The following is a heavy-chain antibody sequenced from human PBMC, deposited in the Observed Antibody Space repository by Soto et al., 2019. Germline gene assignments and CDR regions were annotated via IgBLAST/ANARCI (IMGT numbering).Heavy chain of an antibody. CDR1: GFTFSSYG. Sequence: QVQLVESGGGVVPPGRSLSLSCAASGFTFSSYGMHWVRQAPGKGLEGVAVIWYDGSNKYYAESVKGRFTISRDNSKNTLYLQMNSLRAEDTAVYYCARDRYSSGWYDLDYWGQGALGTVAS. V-gene: IGHV3-33*01. CDR3: ARDRYSSGWYDLDY. J-gene: IGHJ4*02. CDR2: IWYDGSNK. D-gene: IGHD6-19*01.